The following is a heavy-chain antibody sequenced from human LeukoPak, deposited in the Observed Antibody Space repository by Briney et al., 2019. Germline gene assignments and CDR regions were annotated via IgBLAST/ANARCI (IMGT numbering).Heavy chain of an antibody. Sequence: SETLSLTCTVSGGSMSSTTYYRSWIRQHPEKGLEWIGYIYYNGGPYYTPSLKGRLIISVDASKNQFYMHLSSVTAADTAMYYCARENIATRLLSFDFWGQGTMVTVSS. CDR3: ARENIATRLLSFDF. CDR1: GGSMSSTTYY. CDR2: IYYNGGP. J-gene: IGHJ3*01. V-gene: IGHV4-31*03. D-gene: IGHD6-6*01.